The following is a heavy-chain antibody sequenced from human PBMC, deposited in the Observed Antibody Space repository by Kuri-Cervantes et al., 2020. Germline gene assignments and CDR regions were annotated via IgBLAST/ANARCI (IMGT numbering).Heavy chain of an antibody. CDR1: GYSFTSYW. V-gene: IGHV5-51*01. CDR2: IYPGGSDT. Sequence: KVSCKGSGYSFTSYWIGWVRQMPGKGLEWMGIIYPGGSDTRYSPSFQGQVTISADKSISTAYLQWSSLKASDTAMYYCARAPILRGSSWYVRWFDPWGQGTLVTVSS. J-gene: IGHJ5*02. CDR3: ARAPILRGSSWYVRWFDP. D-gene: IGHD6-13*01.